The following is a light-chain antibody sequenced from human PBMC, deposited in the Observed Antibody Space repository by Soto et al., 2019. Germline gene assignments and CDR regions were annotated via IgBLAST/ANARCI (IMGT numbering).Light chain of an antibody. J-gene: IGLJ2*01. CDR3: QSYDSSTVV. CDR2: EDN. V-gene: IGLV6-57*04. CDR1: SGSIASNY. Sequence: FMLTQPHSVSESPGKTVTISCTRSSGSIASNYVQWYQQRPGSAPTTVIYEDNQRPSGVPDRFSGSIDSSSNSASLTISGLKTEDEADYYCQSYDSSTVVFGGGTK.